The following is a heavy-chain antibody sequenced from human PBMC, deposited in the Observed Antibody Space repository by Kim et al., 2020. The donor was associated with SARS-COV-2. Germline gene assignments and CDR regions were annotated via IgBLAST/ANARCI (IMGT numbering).Heavy chain of an antibody. J-gene: IGHJ5*02. V-gene: IGHV3-23*01. CDR1: GFTFSSPA. CDR3: AKGGYLDP. CDR2: ISDSGGGT. D-gene: IGHD3-22*01. Sequence: GGSLRLSCAASGFTFSSPAMYWVRQAPGKGPEWVSIISDSGGGTYYADSVMGRFTISRDNSKNTLYLQMNSLRADDTAVYYCAKGGYLDPWGQGTLVTVSS.